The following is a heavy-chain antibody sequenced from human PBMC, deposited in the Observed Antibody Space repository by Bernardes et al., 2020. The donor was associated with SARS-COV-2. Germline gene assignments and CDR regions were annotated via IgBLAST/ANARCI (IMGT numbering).Heavy chain of an antibody. J-gene: IGHJ4*02. D-gene: IGHD3-3*01. CDR1: GFTFSSYW. CDR2: INSDGSST. V-gene: IGHV3-74*01. Sequence: GGSLRLSCAASGFTFSSYWMHWVRQAPGKGLVWVSRINSDGSSTSYADSVKGRFTISRDNAKNTLYLQLNSLRAEDTAVYYFARGLKMYYDFWSGDDLDYWGQGTLVTVSS. CDR3: ARGLKMYYDFWSGDDLDY.